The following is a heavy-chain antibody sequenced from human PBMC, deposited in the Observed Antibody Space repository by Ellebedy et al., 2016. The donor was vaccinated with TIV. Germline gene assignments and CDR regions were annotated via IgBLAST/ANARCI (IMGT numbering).Heavy chain of an antibody. V-gene: IGHV1-8*01. Sequence: SVKVSCXASGYTFTSYDINWVRQATGQGLEWMGWMNPNSGNTGYAQKFQGRVTMTRNTSISTAYMELSSLRSEDTAVYYCARAESVYYYYGMDVWGQGTTVTVSS. CDR1: GYTFTSYD. J-gene: IGHJ6*02. CDR3: ARAESVYYYYGMDV. CDR2: MNPNSGNT.